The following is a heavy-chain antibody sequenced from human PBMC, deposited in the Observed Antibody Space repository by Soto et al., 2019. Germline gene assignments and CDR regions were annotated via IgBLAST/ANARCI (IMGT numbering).Heavy chain of an antibody. Sequence: GGSLRLSCEASKLTYSDYAMTWVRQAPGKGLEWVASISGSGDNTYYADSVKGRFAISRDNSKSTLYLQMNSLRGDDAAIYYCAHRVLRTVFGLVTTTAIYFDFWGQGTPVTVSS. J-gene: IGHJ4*02. D-gene: IGHD3-3*01. V-gene: IGHV3-23*01. CDR3: AHRVLRTVFGLVTTTAIYFDF. CDR2: ISGSGDNT. CDR1: KLTYSDYA.